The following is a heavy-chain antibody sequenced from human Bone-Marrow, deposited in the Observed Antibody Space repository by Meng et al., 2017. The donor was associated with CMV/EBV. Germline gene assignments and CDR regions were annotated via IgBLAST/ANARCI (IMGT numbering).Heavy chain of an antibody. CDR3: ARVSSSWPHQLNTYYFDY. Sequence: QVQLWQSGAEVKEPWYPVEVSCKDSGGTFSSYAISWVRQAPGKGLEWMGGIIPIFGTANYAQKFQGRVTITADESTSTAYMELSSLRSEDTAVYYCARVSSSWPHQLNTYYFDYWGQGTLVTVSS. D-gene: IGHD6-13*01. CDR2: IIPIFGTA. V-gene: IGHV1-69*12. CDR1: GGTFSSYA. J-gene: IGHJ4*02.